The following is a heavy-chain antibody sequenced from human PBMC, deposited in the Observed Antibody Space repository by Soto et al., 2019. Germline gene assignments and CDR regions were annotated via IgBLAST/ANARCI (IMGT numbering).Heavy chain of an antibody. D-gene: IGHD4-4*01. CDR1: GFTFDDYA. CDR2: ISWNSGDI. V-gene: IGHV3-9*01. CDR3: ARGIYSNYGRYYYYYMDV. J-gene: IGHJ6*03. Sequence: GGSLRLSCAASGFTFDDYAMHWVRQAPGKGLQWVSGISWNSGDIAYADSVKGRVTITRDTSASTAYMELSSLRSEDTAVYYCARGIYSNYGRYYYYYMDVWGKGTTVTVSS.